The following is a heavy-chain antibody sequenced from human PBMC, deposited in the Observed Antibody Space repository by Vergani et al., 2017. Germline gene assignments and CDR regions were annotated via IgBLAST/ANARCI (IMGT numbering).Heavy chain of an antibody. CDR1: GFTFSSAW. CDR2: IRPKNDGETT. V-gene: IGHV3-15*01. CDR3: ARDRYYLGSGSYPYFYYYGLDV. Sequence: EVQPVESGGGLVKPGGSLRLSCTTSGFTFSSAWMSWVRQAPGKGLEWVARIRPKNDGETTDYAAPVKGRFTISIDASKNTRYLQMNSLKTEDTGVYYCARDRYYLGSGSYPYFYYYGLDVWGQGTAVTVSS. J-gene: IGHJ6*02. D-gene: IGHD3-10*01.